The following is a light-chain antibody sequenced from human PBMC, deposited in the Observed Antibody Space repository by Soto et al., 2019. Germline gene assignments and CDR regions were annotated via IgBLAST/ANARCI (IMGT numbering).Light chain of an antibody. V-gene: IGKV1-5*03. CDR3: QLYGSSPPYI. CDR1: QTISSW. CDR2: KAS. J-gene: IGKJ2*01. Sequence: DIQMTQSPSTLSGSVGDRVTITCRASQTISSWLAWYQQKPGKAPKLLIYKASTLKSGVPSRFRGSGSGTDFTLTISRLEPEDFAVYYCQLYGSSPPYIFGPGTKVDI.